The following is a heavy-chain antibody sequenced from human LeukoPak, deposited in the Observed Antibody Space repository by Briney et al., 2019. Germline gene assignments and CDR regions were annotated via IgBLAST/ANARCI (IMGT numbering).Heavy chain of an antibody. V-gene: IGHV3-23*01. J-gene: IGHJ4*02. CDR2: IDESGGSI. CDR3: ARDYGSRGSSSYPFDN. CDR1: GFTFSSDA. Sequence: PGGFLRLSCAATGFTFSSDAMSWVRQAPGKGLEWVSGIDESGGSIYYADSVKGRFTISRDNSKNTLDLQMNSLRAEDTAVYYCARDYGSRGSSSYPFDNWSQGTLVTVSP. D-gene: IGHD3-10*01.